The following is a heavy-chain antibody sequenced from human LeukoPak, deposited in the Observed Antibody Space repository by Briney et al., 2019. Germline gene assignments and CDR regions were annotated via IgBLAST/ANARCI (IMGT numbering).Heavy chain of an antibody. J-gene: IGHJ3*02. Sequence: GGSLRLSCAASGFIFSDYYINWIRQAPGKGLEWLSYISNSGDIISYADSVKGRFTISRDNAKNSLYLQMNSLRAEDTAVYYCAKQDDYYDSSGYYWGAFDIWGQGTMVTVSS. V-gene: IGHV3-11*01. CDR1: GFIFSDYY. D-gene: IGHD3-22*01. CDR3: AKQDDYYDSSGYYWGAFDI. CDR2: ISNSGDII.